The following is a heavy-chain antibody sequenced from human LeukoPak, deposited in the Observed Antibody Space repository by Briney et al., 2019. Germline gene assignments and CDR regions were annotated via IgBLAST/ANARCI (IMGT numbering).Heavy chain of an antibody. Sequence: SETLSLTCAVSGYSISSGYYWGWIRQPPGKGLEWIGSIYHSRSTYHNPSLKSRVTISVDTSKNQFSLKLSSVTAADTAAYYCARDERSSGWFDPWGQGTLVTVSS. CDR1: GYSISSGYY. V-gene: IGHV4-38-2*02. CDR3: ARDERSSGWFDP. D-gene: IGHD6-19*01. CDR2: IYHSRST. J-gene: IGHJ5*02.